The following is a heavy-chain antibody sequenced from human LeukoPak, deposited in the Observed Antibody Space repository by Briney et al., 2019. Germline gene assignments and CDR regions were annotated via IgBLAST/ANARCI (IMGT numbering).Heavy chain of an antibody. CDR1: GFTFSSYW. CDR3: AKARSYHVGDAFDI. J-gene: IGHJ3*02. V-gene: IGHV3-7*03. CDR2: IKQDGSEK. Sequence: PGGSLRLSCAASGFTFSSYWMSWVRQAPGKGLEWVANIKQDGSEKYYVDSVKGRFTISRDNAKNSLYLQMNSLRAEDTALYYCAKARSYHVGDAFDIWGQGTMVTVSS. D-gene: IGHD1-26*01.